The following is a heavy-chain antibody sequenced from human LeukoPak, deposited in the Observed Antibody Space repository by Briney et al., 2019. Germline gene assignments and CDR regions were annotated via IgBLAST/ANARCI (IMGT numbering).Heavy chain of an antibody. V-gene: IGHV3-23*01. CDR3: AKTATGYSSGHYPGWPVDY. CDR2: IFGSGGSA. D-gene: IGHD6-19*01. CDR1: GFTFNSYA. J-gene: IGHJ4*02. Sequence: GGSLRLSCAASGFTFNSYAMYWVRQAPGKGLEWVSGIFGSGGSAHYADSVKGRFAISRDNSKNRVYLQMDSLRAEDTAVYYCAKTATGYSSGHYPGWPVDYWGQGTLVTVSS.